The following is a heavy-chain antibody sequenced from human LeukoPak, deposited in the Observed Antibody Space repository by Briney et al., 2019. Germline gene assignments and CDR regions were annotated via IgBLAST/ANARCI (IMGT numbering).Heavy chain of an antibody. CDR1: GDTFSSYA. J-gene: IGHJ6*03. CDR3: ARAVAVAGTPYYYYMDV. Sequence: GSSVKVSCKASGDTFSSYAISWVRQAPGQGLEWMGWISAYNGNTNYAQKLQGRVTMTTDTSTSTAYMELRSLRSDDTAVYYCARAVAVAGTPYYYYMDVWGKGTTVTVSS. CDR2: ISAYNGNT. D-gene: IGHD6-19*01. V-gene: IGHV1-18*01.